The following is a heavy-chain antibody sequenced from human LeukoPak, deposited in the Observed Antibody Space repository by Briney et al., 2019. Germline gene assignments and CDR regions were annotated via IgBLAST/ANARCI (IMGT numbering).Heavy chain of an antibody. J-gene: IGHJ4*02. D-gene: IGHD6-13*01. CDR2: ISGSGGST. CDR3: AKDTKGSSSWYSDY. V-gene: IGHV3-23*01. CDR1: GFTFSSYA. Sequence: GGSLRLSCAASGFTFSSYAMSWVRQAPGKGLEWVSAISGSGGSTYYADSVKGRFTISRDNSKNTLYLQMNSLRAEDTAVYYCAKDTKGSSSWYSDYWGQGTLVTVSS.